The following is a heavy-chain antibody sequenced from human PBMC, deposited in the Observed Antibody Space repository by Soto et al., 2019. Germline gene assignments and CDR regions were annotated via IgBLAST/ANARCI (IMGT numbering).Heavy chain of an antibody. CDR3: VKNSGWFNX. CDR1: GFIFSTTD. V-gene: IGHV3-23*01. J-gene: IGHJ5*01. CDR2: IYGDGRTT. Sequence: PGGSLRLSCEASGFIFSTTDMSWVRQAPGKGLEWVSTIYGDGRTTYYADSVRGRFSISRDNYKNMVYLQMDSLRVDDTAIYYCVKNSGWFNXWGQGSLVTVSX. D-gene: IGHD3-10*01.